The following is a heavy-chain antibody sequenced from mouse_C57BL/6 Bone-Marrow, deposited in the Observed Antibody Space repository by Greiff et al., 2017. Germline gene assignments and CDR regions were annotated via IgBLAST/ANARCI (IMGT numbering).Heavy chain of an antibody. CDR2: IYPGSGST. V-gene: IGHV1-55*01. CDR3: ATSYYGNTWFAY. D-gene: IGHD2-10*01. Sequence: QVQLKQPGAELVKPGASVKMSCKASGYTFTSYWITWVKQRPGQGLEWIGDIYPGSGSTNYNEKFKSKATLTVDTSASTDYMQLRSLTSEDSAVYDCATSYYGNTWFAYGGQGTLVTVSA. J-gene: IGHJ3*01. CDR1: GYTFTSYW.